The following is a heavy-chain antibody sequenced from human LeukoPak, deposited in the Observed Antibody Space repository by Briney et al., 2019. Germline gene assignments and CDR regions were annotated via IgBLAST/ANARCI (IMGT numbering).Heavy chain of an antibody. Sequence: PGGSLRSSFAAPESTLRTTGLNGVGKAPGKGLGWVSRIISDGSSTSYADSVKGRFTISRDNAKNTLYLQMNSLRAEDTAVYYCASPGRTDAFDIWGQGTMVTVSS. J-gene: IGHJ3*02. CDR1: ESTLRTTG. V-gene: IGHV3-74*01. CDR3: ASPGRTDAFDI. CDR2: IISDGSST.